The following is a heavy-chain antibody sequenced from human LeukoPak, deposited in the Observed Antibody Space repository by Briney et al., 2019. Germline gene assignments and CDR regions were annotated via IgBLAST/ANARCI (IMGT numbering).Heavy chain of an antibody. D-gene: IGHD6-19*01. V-gene: IGHV5-51*01. CDR2: IYPGDSDT. CDR1: GYSFTSYW. CDR3: ARRGLSSGWYVDI. Sequence: RGESLKISCKGSGYSFTSYWIGWVRQMPGKGLEWMGIIYPGDSDTRYSPSFQGQVTISADKSISTAYLQWSSLKASDTAMYYCARRGLSSGWYVDIWGQGTMVTVST. J-gene: IGHJ3*02.